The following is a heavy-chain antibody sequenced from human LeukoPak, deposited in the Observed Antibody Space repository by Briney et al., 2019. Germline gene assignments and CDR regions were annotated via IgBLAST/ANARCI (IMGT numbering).Heavy chain of an antibody. Sequence: PGGTLRLSCAASGFTVSSNYMSWVRQAPGKGLEWVSVIYSGGSTYYADSVKGRFTISRDNSKNTLYLQMNSLRAEDTAVYYCARELIDPRAFDIWGQGTMVTVSS. V-gene: IGHV3-66*02. CDR1: GFTVSSNY. CDR2: IYSGGST. J-gene: IGHJ3*02. D-gene: IGHD3-16*02. CDR3: ARELIDPRAFDI.